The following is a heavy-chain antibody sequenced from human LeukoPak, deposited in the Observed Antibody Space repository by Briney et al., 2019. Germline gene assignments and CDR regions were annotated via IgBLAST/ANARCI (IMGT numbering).Heavy chain of an antibody. CDR2: IYPIGST. V-gene: IGHV4-4*07. D-gene: IGHD3-10*01. J-gene: IGHJ5*02. CDR3: ARGRGSGSSLNWSDP. Sequence: SETLSLTCTVSGGSISSYYWSWIRQPAGKGLEWLGRIYPIGSTKYNPSLKSRVTISVDNSKNQFSLKLSSVTAADTAVYYCARGRGSGSSLNWSDPWGQGTLVTVSS. CDR1: GGSISSYY.